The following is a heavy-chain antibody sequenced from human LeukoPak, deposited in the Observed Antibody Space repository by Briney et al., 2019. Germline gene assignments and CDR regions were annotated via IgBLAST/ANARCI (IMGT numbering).Heavy chain of an antibody. Sequence: ASVKVSCKASGFPFSNYAINWVRQASGQGLEWMGWMNPNSGNTGYAQKFQDRVTMTRNTSISTAYMELSSLRSEDTAIYYCARGLRIPDYWGQGTLVTVSS. CDR3: ARGLRIPDY. V-gene: IGHV1-8*02. J-gene: IGHJ4*02. D-gene: IGHD2-21*01. CDR1: GFPFSNYA. CDR2: MNPNSGNT.